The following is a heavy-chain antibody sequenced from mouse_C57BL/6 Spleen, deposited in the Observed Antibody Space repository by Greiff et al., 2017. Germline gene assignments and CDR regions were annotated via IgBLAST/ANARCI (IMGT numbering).Heavy chain of an antibody. CDR3: ARDGENYYSSSYHYFDY. CDR1: GYTFTDYN. CDR2: INPNNGGT. J-gene: IGHJ2*01. Sequence: EVQLQQSGPELVKPGASVKIPCKASGYTFTDYNMDWVKQSHGKSLEWIGDINPNNGGTIYNQKFKGKATLTVDTSSSTAYMELRSLTSEGTAVYYCARDGENYYSSSYHYFDYWGQGTTLTVSS. D-gene: IGHD1-1*01. V-gene: IGHV1-18*01.